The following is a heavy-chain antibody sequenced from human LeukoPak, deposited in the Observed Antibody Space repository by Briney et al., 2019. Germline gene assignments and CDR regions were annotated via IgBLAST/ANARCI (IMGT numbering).Heavy chain of an antibody. Sequence: GGSLRLSGAASGFTFSSYARHWVRQAPGKGLEWISYISSRTTLMSYSDSVKGRFTISRDDAKNSLYLQMNSLRDEDTAVYYCARDRAGYAAFDYWGQGILVTVSP. CDR2: ISSRTTLM. V-gene: IGHV3-48*02. CDR3: ARDRAGYAAFDY. J-gene: IGHJ4*02. D-gene: IGHD5-24*01. CDR1: GFTFSSYA.